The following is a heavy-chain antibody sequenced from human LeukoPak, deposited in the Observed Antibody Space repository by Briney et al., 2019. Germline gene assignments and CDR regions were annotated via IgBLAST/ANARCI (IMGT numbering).Heavy chain of an antibody. J-gene: IGHJ4*02. CDR1: GFTLSSYA. V-gene: IGHV3-30*18. CDR2: ISRDGRDK. D-gene: IGHD6-13*01. CDR3: AKDPRTAAAYYFDY. Sequence: TGGSLRISCVASGFTLSSYAMHWVRQGPGKGLEWVAVISRDGRDKHHADSVKGRFTISRDNSKNTLYLQMDSLRAEDTAVYFCAKDPRTAAAYYFDYWGQGILVTVSS.